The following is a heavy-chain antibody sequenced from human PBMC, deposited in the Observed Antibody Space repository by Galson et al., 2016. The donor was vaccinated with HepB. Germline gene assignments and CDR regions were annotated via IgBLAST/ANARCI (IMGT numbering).Heavy chain of an antibody. Sequence: SLRLSCAASGFTFSNAWMSWVRQAPGKGLEWVGRIKSKTDDGITDHAAPVKGRFTIPRDDSKNTLYLEMNSLKIEDTAVYYCTIQRSVGYFDHWGQGVLVTVSS. CDR1: GFTFSNAW. D-gene: IGHD1-1*01. CDR3: TIQRSVGYFDH. V-gene: IGHV3-15*01. J-gene: IGHJ4*02. CDR2: IKSKTDDGIT.